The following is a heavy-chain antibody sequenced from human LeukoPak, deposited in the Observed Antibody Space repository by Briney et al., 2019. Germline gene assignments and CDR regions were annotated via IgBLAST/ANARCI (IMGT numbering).Heavy chain of an antibody. CDR2: IFWDDDK. Sequence: ESSPTLVKPTQTLTLACTFSGFSLSTSGVGVGWIRQPQGEGLEWLALIFWDDDKRYSPSLKSRLTITKDTSKNQVVLTMTNMDPVDTGTYYCAHLSPTRDHHYNYYYMDVWGKGTTVTVSS. CDR1: GFSLSTSGVG. V-gene: IGHV2-5*02. D-gene: IGHD2-2*02. CDR3: AHLSPTRDHHYNYYYMDV. J-gene: IGHJ6*03.